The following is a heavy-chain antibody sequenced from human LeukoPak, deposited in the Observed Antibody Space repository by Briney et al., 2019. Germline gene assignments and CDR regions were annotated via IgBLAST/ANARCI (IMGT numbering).Heavy chain of an antibody. D-gene: IGHD3-22*01. Sequence: GRSLRLSCAASGFTFSSYGTHWVRQAPGKGLEWVAVIWYDGSNKYYADSVKGRFTISRDNSKNTLYLQMNSLRAEDTAVYYCAREALYDSKSGMDVWGQGTTVTVPS. CDR2: IWYDGSNK. V-gene: IGHV3-33*01. CDR1: GFTFSSYG. CDR3: AREALYDSKSGMDV. J-gene: IGHJ6*02.